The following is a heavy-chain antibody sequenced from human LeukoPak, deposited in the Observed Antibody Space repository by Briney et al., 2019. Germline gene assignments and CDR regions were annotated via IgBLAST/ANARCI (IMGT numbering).Heavy chain of an antibody. V-gene: IGHV3-33*01. CDR2: IWYDGSNK. D-gene: IGHD5-12*01. CDR1: GFTFSSYG. Sequence: PGRSLRLSCAASGFTFSSYGMHWVRQCPGKGLEWVAVIWYDGSNKHYADSVKGRFTISRDNSKNTLYLQMNSLRAEDTAVYYCAREGNSGYDWNYWGQGTLVNVSS. J-gene: IGHJ4*02. CDR3: AREGNSGYDWNY.